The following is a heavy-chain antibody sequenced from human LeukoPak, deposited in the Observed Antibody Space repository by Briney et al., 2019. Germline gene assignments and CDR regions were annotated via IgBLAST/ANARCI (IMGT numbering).Heavy chain of an antibody. CDR3: ARRIVVPEIGFDP. Sequence: PSQTLSLTCAVSGGSISSGGYSWSWIRQPPGKGLEWIGYIYHSGSTYYNPSLKSRVTISVDTSKNQFSLKLSSVTAADTAVYYCARRIVVPEIGFDPWGQGTLVTVSS. CDR2: IYHSGST. V-gene: IGHV4-30-2*03. CDR1: GGSISSGGYS. D-gene: IGHD2-2*01. J-gene: IGHJ5*02.